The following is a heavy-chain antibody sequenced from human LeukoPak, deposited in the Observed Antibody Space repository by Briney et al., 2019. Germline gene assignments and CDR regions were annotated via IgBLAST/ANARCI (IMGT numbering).Heavy chain of an antibody. D-gene: IGHD3-10*01. CDR1: GGSFSGYY. CDR2: IYHSGST. V-gene: IGHV4-34*01. J-gene: IGHJ4*02. Sequence: PSETLSLTCAVYGGSFSGYYWSWIRQPPGKGLEWIGEIYHSGSTNYNPSLKSRVTISVDTSKNQFSLKLSSVTAADTAVYYCARHGDYYGSGSRYWGQGTLVIVSS. CDR3: ARHGDYYGSGSRY.